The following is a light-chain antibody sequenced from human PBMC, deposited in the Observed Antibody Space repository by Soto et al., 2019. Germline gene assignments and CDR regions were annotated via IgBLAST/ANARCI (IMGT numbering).Light chain of an antibody. CDR3: SSYAGSNNFVV. V-gene: IGLV2-8*01. Sequence: QSALTQPPSASGSPGQSFTISCTGTSSDVGGYNYVSWYQQYPGKAPKLMIYEVSKRPSGVPDRFSGSKSANTASLTVSGLQAEDEADYYCSSYAGSNNFVVFGGGTKLTVL. CDR2: EVS. J-gene: IGLJ2*01. CDR1: SSDVGGYNY.